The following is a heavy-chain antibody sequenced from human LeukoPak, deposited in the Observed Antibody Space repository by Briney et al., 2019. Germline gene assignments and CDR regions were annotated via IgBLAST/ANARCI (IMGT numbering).Heavy chain of an antibody. J-gene: IGHJ4*02. V-gene: IGHV4-38-2*02. CDR1: GYSISSGYY. CDR2: IYHSGST. Sequence: SETLSLTCTVSGYSISSGYYWGWMRQPPGKGLEWIGSIYHSGSTYYNPSLKSRVTISVDTSKNQFSLKLSSVTAADTAVDYCARVQQRKLDYWGQGTLVTVSS. CDR3: ARVQQRKLDY. D-gene: IGHD6-25*01.